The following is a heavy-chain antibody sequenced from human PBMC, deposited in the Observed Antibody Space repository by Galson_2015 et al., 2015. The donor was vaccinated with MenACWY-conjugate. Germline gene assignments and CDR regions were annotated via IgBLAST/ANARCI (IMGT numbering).Heavy chain of an antibody. D-gene: IGHD3-3*01. Sequence: SEPLSLTCAVSGGSISSSNWWRWVRQPPGKGLEWIGEIYHSGSTNYNPSLKSRVTISVDKSKNQFSLKLSSVTAADTAVYYCARGVVRKRSPYYDFWSGYYNFDYWGQGTLVTVSS. CDR3: ARGVVRKRSPYYDFWSGYYNFDY. J-gene: IGHJ4*02. CDR1: GGSISSSNW. V-gene: IGHV4-4*02. CDR2: IYHSGST.